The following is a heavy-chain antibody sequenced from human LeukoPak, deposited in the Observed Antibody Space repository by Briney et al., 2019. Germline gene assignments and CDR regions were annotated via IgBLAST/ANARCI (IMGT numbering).Heavy chain of an antibody. V-gene: IGHV3-64*04. CDR1: GFSFSTYA. Sequence: GGSLRLSCSASGFSFSTYAMHWVRQAPGKGLEYVSAISSDGVRTYYADSVKGRFTMSRDNSKNTLYLQMNSLRAEDTAVYYCARVLRYYGSGTWGAFDIWGQGTMVTVSS. J-gene: IGHJ3*02. D-gene: IGHD3-10*01. CDR3: ARVLRYYGSGTWGAFDI. CDR2: ISSDGVRT.